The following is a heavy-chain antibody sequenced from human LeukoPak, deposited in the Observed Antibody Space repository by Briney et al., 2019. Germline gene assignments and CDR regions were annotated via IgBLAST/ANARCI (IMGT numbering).Heavy chain of an antibody. V-gene: IGHV1-8*01. CDR1: GYIFTSYD. J-gene: IGHJ5*02. D-gene: IGHD3-10*01. CDR3: ARGDYGSGEGSNWFDP. Sequence: SVKVSCKASGYIFTSYDINWVRQATGQGLEWMGWINPNRGNTGYAQKFQGRVTMTRNTSISTAYVELRRLRSEDTAVYYCARGDYGSGEGSNWFDPWGQGTLVTVSS. CDR2: INPNRGNT.